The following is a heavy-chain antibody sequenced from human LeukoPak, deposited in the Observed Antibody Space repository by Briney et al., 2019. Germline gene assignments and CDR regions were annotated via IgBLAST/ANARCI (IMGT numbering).Heavy chain of an antibody. Sequence: GGSLRLSCAASGFTFSSYGMHWVRQAPGKGLEWVAFIRYDGSNKYYADSVKGRFTISRDNAKNSLYLQMNSLRAEDTAVYYCYCAVEDYWGQGTLVTVSS. CDR2: IRYDGSNK. CDR3: YCAVEDY. CDR1: GFTFSSYG. J-gene: IGHJ4*02. V-gene: IGHV3-30*02. D-gene: IGHD2-15*01.